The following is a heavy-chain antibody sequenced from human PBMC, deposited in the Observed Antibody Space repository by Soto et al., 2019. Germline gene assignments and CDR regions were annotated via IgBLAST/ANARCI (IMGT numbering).Heavy chain of an antibody. CDR1: GYTFTNYH. J-gene: IGHJ4*02. CDR3: ARTVAARRRGDFDY. V-gene: IGHV1-18*01. CDR2: ISIYNGKI. Sequence: QVQLVESGAEVKKPGASVKVSCQASGYTFTNYHISWVRQAPGQGLEWMGWISIYNGKINYAQKFQDRVTMTTDTSTSTTYMDLRNLGSDDTAVYYCARTVAARRRGDFDYWGQGTLVTVSS. D-gene: IGHD6-6*01.